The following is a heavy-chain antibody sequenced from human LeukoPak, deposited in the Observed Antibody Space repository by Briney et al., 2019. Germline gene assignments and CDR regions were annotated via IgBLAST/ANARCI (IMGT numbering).Heavy chain of an antibody. J-gene: IGHJ5*02. CDR1: GFTVSSNY. V-gene: IGHV3-53*01. CDR3: ARGRRIHVLRYFDWFTPESGFDP. Sequence: PGGSLRLSCAASGFTVSSNYMSWVRQAPGKGLEWVSVVYSGGSTYYANSVKGRFTISRDNSKNTLYLQMNSLRAEDTAVYYCARGRRIHVLRYFDWFTPESGFDPWGQGTLVTVSS. CDR2: VYSGGST. D-gene: IGHD3-9*01.